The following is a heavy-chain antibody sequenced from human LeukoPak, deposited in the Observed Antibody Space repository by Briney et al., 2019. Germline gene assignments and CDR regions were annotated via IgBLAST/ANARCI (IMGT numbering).Heavy chain of an antibody. CDR2: IYYSGST. CDR1: GGSISSSSYY. CDR3: ARGVTRLRYFDWLLSPPDY. J-gene: IGHJ4*02. Sequence: SETLSLTCTVSGGSISSSSYYWGWIRQPPGKGLEWIGSIYYSGSTYYNPSLKSRVTISVDTSKNQFSLKLSSVTAADTAVYYCARGVTRLRYFDWLLSPPDYWGQGTLVTVSS. D-gene: IGHD3-9*01. V-gene: IGHV4-39*01.